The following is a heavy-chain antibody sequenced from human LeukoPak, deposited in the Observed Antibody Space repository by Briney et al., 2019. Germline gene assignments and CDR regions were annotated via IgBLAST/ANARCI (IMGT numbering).Heavy chain of an antibody. CDR1: GYSISTPYY. D-gene: IGHD4-17*01. V-gene: IGHV4-38-2*02. Sequence: PSETLSLTCTVSGYSISTPYYWGWIRQPPGKGLEWIGSIYHSGSTYYNPSLKSRVTISVDKSKNQFSLKLSSETAADTAVYYCARPHGDYGAFDYWGQRTLVTVSS. CDR2: IYHSGST. CDR3: ARPHGDYGAFDY. J-gene: IGHJ4*02.